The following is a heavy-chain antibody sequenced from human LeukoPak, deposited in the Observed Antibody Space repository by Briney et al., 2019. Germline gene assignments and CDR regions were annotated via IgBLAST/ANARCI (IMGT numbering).Heavy chain of an antibody. V-gene: IGHV3-74*01. CDR2: INSDGSST. CDR1: GFTFSSYW. Sequence: GGSLRLSCAASGFTFSSYWMHWVRQAPGKGLVWVSRINSDGSSTSYADSVKGRFTISRDNAKNTLYLQMNSLRAEDTAVYYCARGRRITIFGVVITPQREIDYWGQGTLVTVSS. CDR3: ARGRRITIFGVVITPQREIDY. D-gene: IGHD3-3*01. J-gene: IGHJ4*02.